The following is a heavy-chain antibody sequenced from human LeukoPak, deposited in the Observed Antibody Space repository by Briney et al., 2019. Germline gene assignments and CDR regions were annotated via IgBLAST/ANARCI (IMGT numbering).Heavy chain of an antibody. D-gene: IGHD3-22*01. CDR1: GFTFSASA. Sequence: GGSLRLSCAASGFTFSASAMHWVRQASGKGLEWVGRIRIEANSYATLYAASVKGRFTISRDDSKNTAYLQMNSLKTEDTAVYYCARNSRSGFPPLDWVDPWGQGTLVTVSS. CDR2: IRIEANSYAT. J-gene: IGHJ5*02. V-gene: IGHV3-73*01. CDR3: ARNSRSGFPPLDWVDP.